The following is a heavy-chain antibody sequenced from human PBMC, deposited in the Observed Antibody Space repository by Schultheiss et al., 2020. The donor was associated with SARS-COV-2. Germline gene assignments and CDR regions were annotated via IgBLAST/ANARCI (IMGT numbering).Heavy chain of an antibody. J-gene: IGHJ3*02. CDR3: ASLLNYYDSSGYYYGAFDI. D-gene: IGHD3-22*01. CDR2: INHSGST. V-gene: IGHV4-39*07. Sequence: TLSLPCTVSGGSISSSSYYWGWIRQPPGKGLEWIGEINHSGSTNYNPSLKSRVTMSVDTSKNQFSLKLSSVTAADTAVYYCASLLNYYDSSGYYYGAFDIWGQGTMVTVSS. CDR1: GGSISSSSYY.